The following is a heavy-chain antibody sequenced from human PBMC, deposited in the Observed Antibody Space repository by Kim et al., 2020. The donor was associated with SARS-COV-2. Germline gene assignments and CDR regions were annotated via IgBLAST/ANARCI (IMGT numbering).Heavy chain of an antibody. CDR3: ARGRITMVQGVICGMDV. V-gene: IGHV1-69*13. D-gene: IGHD3-10*01. CDR1: GGTFSSYA. Sequence: SVKVSCKASGGTFSSYAISWVRQAPGQGLEWMGGIIPIFGTANYAQKFQGRVTITADESTSTAYMELSSLRSEDTAVYYCARGRITMVQGVICGMDVWGQGTTVTVSS. CDR2: IIPIFGTA. J-gene: IGHJ6*02.